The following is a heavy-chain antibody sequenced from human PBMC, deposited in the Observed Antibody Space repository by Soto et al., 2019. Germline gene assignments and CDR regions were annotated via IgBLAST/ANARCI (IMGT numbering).Heavy chain of an antibody. D-gene: IGHD1-26*01. Sequence: QVQLQESGPGLVKPSQTLSLTCTVSGGSISSGDYYWSWIRQPPGKGLEWIGYIYYSGSTYYNPSLKSRVTIAVDPSKNQFSLKLSSVTAADTAVYYCARNQYSGSYLRGLYAFDIWGQGTMVTVSS. V-gene: IGHV4-30-4*01. CDR3: ARNQYSGSYLRGLYAFDI. CDR2: IYYSGST. J-gene: IGHJ3*02. CDR1: GGSISSGDYY.